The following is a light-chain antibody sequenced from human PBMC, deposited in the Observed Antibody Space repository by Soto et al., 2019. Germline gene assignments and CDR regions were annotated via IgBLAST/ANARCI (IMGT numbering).Light chain of an antibody. J-gene: IGLJ1*01. CDR3: CSYAGSSTARLYV. CDR2: EVS. Sequence: QSALTQPASVSGSPGQSITISCTGTSSDVGSYNLVSWYQQHPGKAPKLMIYEVSKRPSGVSNRFSGSKSGNTASLTISGLQAEDEADYYCCSYAGSSTARLYVFGTGTKVT. V-gene: IGLV2-23*02. CDR1: SSDVGSYNL.